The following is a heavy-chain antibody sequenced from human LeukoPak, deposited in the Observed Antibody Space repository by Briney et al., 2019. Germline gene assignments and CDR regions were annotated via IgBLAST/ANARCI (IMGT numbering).Heavy chain of an antibody. CDR2: INHSGST. CDR1: GGSFSGYY. Sequence: SETLSLTCAVYGGSFSGYYWSWIRQPPGKGLEWIGEINHSGSTNYNPSLKSRVTISVDTSKNQLSLKLSSVTAADTAVYYCARAYSNYWFDPWGQGTLVTVSS. CDR3: ARAYSNYWFDP. V-gene: IGHV4-34*01. J-gene: IGHJ5*02. D-gene: IGHD4-11*01.